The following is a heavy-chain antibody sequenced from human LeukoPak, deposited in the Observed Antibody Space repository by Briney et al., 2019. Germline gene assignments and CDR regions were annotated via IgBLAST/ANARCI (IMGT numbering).Heavy chain of an antibody. Sequence: GGSLRLSCAASGFTFSSYEMNWVRQAPGKGLEWVSYISSSGSTIYYADSVKGRFTISRDNAKNSLYLQMNSLRAEDTAVYYCARDKPRTWEVAATTYAFDIWGQGTMVTVSS. CDR1: GFTFSSYE. V-gene: IGHV3-48*03. CDR3: ARDKPRTWEVAATTYAFDI. D-gene: IGHD2-15*01. CDR2: ISSSGSTI. J-gene: IGHJ3*02.